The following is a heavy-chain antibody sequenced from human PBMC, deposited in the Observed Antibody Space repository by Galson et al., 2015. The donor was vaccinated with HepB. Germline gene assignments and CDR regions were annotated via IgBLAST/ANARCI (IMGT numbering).Heavy chain of an antibody. CDR2: MNPNSGNT. D-gene: IGHD6-13*01. V-gene: IGHV1-8*01. Sequence: SVKVSCKASGYTFTSYDINWVRRATGQGLEWMGWMNPNSGNTGYAQKFQGRVTMTRNTSISTAYMELSSLRSEDTAVYYCARNQVAANDAFDIWGQGTMVTVSS. CDR1: GYTFTSYD. J-gene: IGHJ3*02. CDR3: ARNQVAANDAFDI.